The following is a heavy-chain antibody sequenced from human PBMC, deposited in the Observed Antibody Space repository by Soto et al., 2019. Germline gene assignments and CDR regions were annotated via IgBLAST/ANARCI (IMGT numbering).Heavy chain of an antibody. D-gene: IGHD3-16*02. V-gene: IGHV1-18*01. J-gene: IGHJ4*02. CDR3: AREGGNVWGSYRY. Sequence: QVQLVQSGAEVKKPGASVKVSCKASGYTFTSYGISWVRQAPGQGLEWMGWISAYNGNTNYAQKPQGRGTMTTDTSTRIAYMGLRSLRADDTAVYYCAREGGNVWGSYRYWGQGTLVTVSS. CDR1: GYTFTSYG. CDR2: ISAYNGNT.